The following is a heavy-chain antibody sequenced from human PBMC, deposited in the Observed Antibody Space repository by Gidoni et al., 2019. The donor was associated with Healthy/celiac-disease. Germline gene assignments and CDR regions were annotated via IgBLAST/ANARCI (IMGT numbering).Heavy chain of an antibody. CDR2: IYYSGST. J-gene: IGHJ5*02. CDR1: GGSLSSGGYY. D-gene: IGHD3-3*01. V-gene: IGHV4-31*03. CDR3: ARDRTVYDFWSGYYTGGWFDP. Sequence: QVQLQESGPGLVKPSQTLSLTCTVSGGSLSSGGYYWSWIRQHPGKGLEWIGYIYYSGSTYYNPSLKSRVTISVDTSKNQFSLKLSSVTAADTAVYYCARDRTVYDFWSGYYTGGWFDPWGQGTLVTVSS.